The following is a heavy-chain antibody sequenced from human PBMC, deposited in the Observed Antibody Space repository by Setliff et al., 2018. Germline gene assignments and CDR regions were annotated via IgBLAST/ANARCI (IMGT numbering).Heavy chain of an antibody. CDR2: ISAYNGNT. CDR3: ARVRRELVDY. J-gene: IGHJ4*02. Sequence: ASVKVSCKASGGTFSSYAIGWVRQAPGQGLEWMGWISAYNGNTNYAQKLQGRVTMTTDTSTSTAYMELRSLRSDDTAVYYCARVRRELVDYWGQGTLVTVSS. CDR1: GGTFSSYA. V-gene: IGHV1-18*01. D-gene: IGHD1-26*01.